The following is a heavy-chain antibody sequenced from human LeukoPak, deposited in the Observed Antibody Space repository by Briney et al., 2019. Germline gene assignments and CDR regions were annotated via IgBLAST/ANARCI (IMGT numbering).Heavy chain of an antibody. CDR3: ARDAIDAFDI. CDR1: GGIFSSYA. V-gene: IGHV1-69*04. CDR2: IIPIFGIA. J-gene: IGHJ3*02. Sequence: SVKVSCKASGGIFSSYAISGVRQAPGQGLEWMGRIIPIFGIANYAQKFHGRVTITADKSTSTAYIELSSLRSEDTAVYYCARDAIDAFDIWGQGTMVTVSS.